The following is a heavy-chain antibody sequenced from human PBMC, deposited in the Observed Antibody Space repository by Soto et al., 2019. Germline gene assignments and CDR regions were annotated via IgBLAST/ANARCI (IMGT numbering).Heavy chain of an antibody. J-gene: IGHJ4*02. CDR2: FSAGGATT. V-gene: IGHV3-23*01. CDR1: GFSFSNYA. CDR3: ATHAYCSGGTCYPPDYYFDY. Sequence: EVQLLESGGGLVQPGGSLRLSCAGSGFSFSNYAMNWVRQAPGEGLEWVSGFSAGGATTYFADSVKGRFTISRDISKYTQTLQMNSLRVEDTAVYYCATHAYCSGGTCYPPDYYFDYWGQGILVTVSS. D-gene: IGHD2-15*01.